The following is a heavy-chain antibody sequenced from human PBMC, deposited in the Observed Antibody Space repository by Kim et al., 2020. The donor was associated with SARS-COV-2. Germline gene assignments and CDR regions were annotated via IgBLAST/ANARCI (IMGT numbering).Heavy chain of an antibody. CDR2: IYYSGST. V-gene: IGHV4-59*13. CDR1: GGSISSYY. Sequence: SETLSLTCTVSGGSISSYYWSWIRQPPGKGLEWIGYIYYSGSTNYNPSLKSRVTISVDTSKNQFSLKLSSVTAADTAVYYCAGSGSYSPDFDYWGQGTLVTVSS. J-gene: IGHJ4*02. D-gene: IGHD1-26*01. CDR3: AGSGSYSPDFDY.